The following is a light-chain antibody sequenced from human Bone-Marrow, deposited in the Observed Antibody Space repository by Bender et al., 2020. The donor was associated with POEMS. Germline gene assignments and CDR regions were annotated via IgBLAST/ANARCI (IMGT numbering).Light chain of an antibody. V-gene: IGLV1-44*01. CDR2: SSH. CDR3: AVWDDSLNGWV. Sequence: QSVLTQPPSASGTPGQRVTISCSGGSSNIGAHAVNWYQHLPGTAPKLLIYSSHRRPSEVPDRFSGSRSGTSASLAIGGLPSEDEADYYCAVWDDSLNGWVFGGGTKLTVL. J-gene: IGLJ3*02. CDR1: SSNIGAHA.